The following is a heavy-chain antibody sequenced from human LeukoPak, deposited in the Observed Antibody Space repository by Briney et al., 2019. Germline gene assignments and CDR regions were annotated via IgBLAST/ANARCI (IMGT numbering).Heavy chain of an antibody. CDR3: ARLAVVPLEVQAAGPRSLDYYYYGMDV. J-gene: IGHJ6*04. CDR2: IYPGDSDT. D-gene: IGHD2-2*01. CDR1: GYSFTSYW. Sequence: GESLKISCKGSGYSFTSYWIGWVRQMPGKGLEWMGIIYPGDSDTRYSPSFQGQVTISADKSISTAYLQWSSLKASDTAMYYCARLAVVPLEVQAAGPRSLDYYYYGMDVWGKGTTVTVSS. V-gene: IGHV5-51*01.